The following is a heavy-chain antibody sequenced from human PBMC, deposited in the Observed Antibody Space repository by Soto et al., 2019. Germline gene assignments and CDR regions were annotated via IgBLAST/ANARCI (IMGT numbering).Heavy chain of an antibody. J-gene: IGHJ4*02. CDR1: GLTFSIYS. Sequence: VQLLESGGGLVQPGGSLRLSCAASGLTFSIYSMGWVRQAPGKGLECVSIVSGSGGSTYFADSVKGRFTISRDNSKNTLYLQMNSLRAEDTAVYSCAKEVTVGFIDYWGQGTLVTVSS. V-gene: IGHV3-23*01. CDR3: AKEVTVGFIDY. D-gene: IGHD2-21*02. CDR2: VSGSGGST.